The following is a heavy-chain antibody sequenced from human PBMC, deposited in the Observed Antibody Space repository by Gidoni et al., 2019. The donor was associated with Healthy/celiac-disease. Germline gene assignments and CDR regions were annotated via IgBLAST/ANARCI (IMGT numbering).Heavy chain of an antibody. V-gene: IGHV4-34*01. Sequence: QVQLQQWGAGLLKPSETLSLTCAVYGGSFSGYYWSWIRQPPGKGLEWIGEINHSGSTNYNPSLKSRVTISVDTSKNQFSLKLSSVTAADTAVYYCARAHKEMFGELFSDYWGQGTLVTVSS. CDR2: INHSGST. D-gene: IGHD3-10*02. J-gene: IGHJ4*02. CDR1: GGSFSGYY. CDR3: ARAHKEMFGELFSDY.